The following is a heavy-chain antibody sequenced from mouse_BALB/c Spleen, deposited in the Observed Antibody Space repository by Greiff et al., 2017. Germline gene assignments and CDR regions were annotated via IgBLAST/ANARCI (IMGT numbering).Heavy chain of an antibody. CDR3: ARVYGNYSAWFAY. V-gene: IGHV2-9*02. Sequence: VQRVESGPGLVAPSQSLSITCTVSGFSLTSYGVHWVRQPPGKGLEWLGVIWAGGSTNYNSALMSRLSISKDNSKSQVFLKMNSLQTDDTAMYYCARVYGNYSAWFAYWGQGTLVTVSA. D-gene: IGHD2-1*01. CDR1: GFSLTSYG. J-gene: IGHJ3*01. CDR2: IWAGGST.